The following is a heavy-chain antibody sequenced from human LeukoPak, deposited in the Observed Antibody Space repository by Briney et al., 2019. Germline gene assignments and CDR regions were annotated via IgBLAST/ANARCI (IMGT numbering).Heavy chain of an antibody. D-gene: IGHD3/OR15-3a*01. CDR2: VNPSSGGT. CDR3: AKDLRSWRYHDTWTGSYYYYYMDV. Sequence: EASVKVSCKASGYSFAGYHIHWLRQAPGQGFEWMGWVNPSSGGTLYAQKFQGRVTMTRDTSINTAHMELSSLTSDDTAVYCCAKDLRSWRYHDTWTGSYYYYYMDVWGTGTTVTVSS. V-gene: IGHV1-2*02. CDR1: GYSFAGYH. J-gene: IGHJ6*03.